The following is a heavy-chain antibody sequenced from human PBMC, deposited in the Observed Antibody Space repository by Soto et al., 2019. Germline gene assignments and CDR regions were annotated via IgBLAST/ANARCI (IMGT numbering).Heavy chain of an antibody. Sequence: QVQLMESGGGVVRPGESLRLSCAASAFSFTNFALHWVRQAPGRGLEWVAVISFDGSNKFYVDSVKGRFTISMDNSKNTLYLQMSSLTPDDTGVYYCGRQRQPPAGDYYYFGMDVWGQGTTVTVSS. CDR2: ISFDGSNK. D-gene: IGHD6-25*01. J-gene: IGHJ6*02. V-gene: IGHV3-30*04. CDR1: AFSFTNFA. CDR3: GRQRQPPAGDYYYFGMDV.